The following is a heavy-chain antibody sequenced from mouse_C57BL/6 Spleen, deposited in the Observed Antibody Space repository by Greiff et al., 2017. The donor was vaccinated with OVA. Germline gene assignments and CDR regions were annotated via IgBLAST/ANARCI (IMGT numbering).Heavy chain of an antibody. D-gene: IGHD2-3*01. CDR1: GFTFSDYG. Sequence: DVKLVESGGGLVKPGGSLKLSCAASGFTFSDYGMHWVRQAPEKGLEWVAYISSGSSTIYYADTVKGRFTISRDNAKNTLFLQMTSLRSEDTAMYYCARDRGYSPDYWGQGTTLTVSS. V-gene: IGHV5-17*01. CDR3: ARDRGYSPDY. CDR2: ISSGSSTI. J-gene: IGHJ2*01.